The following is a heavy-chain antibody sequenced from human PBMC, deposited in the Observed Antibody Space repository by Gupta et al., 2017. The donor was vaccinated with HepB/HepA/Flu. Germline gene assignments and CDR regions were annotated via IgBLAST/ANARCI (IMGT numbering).Heavy chain of an antibody. CDR1: GYSFNSYW. D-gene: IGHD1-26*01. CDR2: IYPGDSDT. CDR3: ARQYSRVGAKGWFDP. V-gene: IGHV5-51*01. J-gene: IGHJ5*02. Sequence: EVQLVQSGAEVKKPGESLKISCKGSGYSFNSYWIGWVRQMPGKGLEWMGMIYPGDSDTRYSPSFQGQVTISADKSISTAYLQWSSLKAADTAMYYFARQYSRVGAKGWFDPWGQGTLVTVSS.